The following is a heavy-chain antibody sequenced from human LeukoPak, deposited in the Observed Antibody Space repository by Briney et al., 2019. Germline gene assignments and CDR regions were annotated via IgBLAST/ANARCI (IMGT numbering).Heavy chain of an antibody. Sequence: SETLSLICAVYGGSFSGYYWSWIRQPPGKGLEWIGEINHSGSTNYNPSLKSRVTISVDTSKNQFSLKLSSVTAADTAVYYCARGRRLYSWFDPWGQGTLVTVSS. CDR3: ARGRRLYSWFDP. CDR2: INHSGST. CDR1: GGSFSGYY. V-gene: IGHV4-34*01. D-gene: IGHD3-16*01. J-gene: IGHJ5*02.